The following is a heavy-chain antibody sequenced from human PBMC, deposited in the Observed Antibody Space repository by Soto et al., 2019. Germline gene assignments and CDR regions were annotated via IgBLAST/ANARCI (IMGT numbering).Heavy chain of an antibody. J-gene: IGHJ6*02. D-gene: IGHD3-10*01. CDR1: GGSISDDY. CDR2: TSHIGTT. CDR3: AREARVVISGMDV. Sequence: SETLSLTCTVSGGSISDDYCSWFRQPPGTGLECIGHTSHIGTTTYTPTLKIRVTISVDTAKRQFSLKLSSVTAADTAVYYCAREARVVISGMDVWCQGTTVTVSS. V-gene: IGHV4-59*01.